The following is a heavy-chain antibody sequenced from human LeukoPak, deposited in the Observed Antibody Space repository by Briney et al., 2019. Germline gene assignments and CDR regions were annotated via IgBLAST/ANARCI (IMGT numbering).Heavy chain of an antibody. J-gene: IGHJ4*02. CDR1: GFTFSSYA. CDR2: ISGSGDNT. V-gene: IGHV3-23*01. D-gene: IGHD3-22*01. CDR3: AKGSHYDSSGSFYFDY. Sequence: PGGSLRLSCAASGFTFSSYAMSWVRQAPGKGLEWVSGISGSGDNTYYADSVKGRFTISRDNSKNTLYVQVKSLGTEDTAAYYCAKGSHYDSSGSFYFDYWGQGTLVTVSS.